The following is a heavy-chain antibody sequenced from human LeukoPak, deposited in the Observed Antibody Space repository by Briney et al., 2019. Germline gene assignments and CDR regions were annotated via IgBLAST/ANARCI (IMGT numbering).Heavy chain of an antibody. CDR1: GYTFTNYY. J-gene: IGHJ4*02. Sequence: ASVKVSCKASGYTFTNYYIHCVRQAPGQGLEWMGWINPNSGGTNYAQKFQGRVTMTRDTSISTAYMELSRLTSDDTAVYYCAKDAIVRDYSNSDYWGQGTLVTVSS. CDR2: INPNSGGT. V-gene: IGHV1-2*02. CDR3: AKDAIVRDYSNSDY. D-gene: IGHD4-11*01.